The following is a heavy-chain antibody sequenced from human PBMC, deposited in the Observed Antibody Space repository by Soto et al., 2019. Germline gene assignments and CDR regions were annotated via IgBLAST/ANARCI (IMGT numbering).Heavy chain of an antibody. CDR2: INHSGST. CDR1: GGSFSGYY. V-gene: IGHV4-34*01. CDR3: ARGHIVVVPAAPRAGNWFDP. J-gene: IGHJ5*02. D-gene: IGHD2-2*01. Sequence: SETLSLTCAVYGGSFSGYYWSWIRQPPGKGLEWIGEINHSGSTNYNPSLKSRVTISVDTSKNQFSLKLSSVAAADTAVYYCARGHIVVVPAAPRAGNWFDPWGQGTLVTVSS.